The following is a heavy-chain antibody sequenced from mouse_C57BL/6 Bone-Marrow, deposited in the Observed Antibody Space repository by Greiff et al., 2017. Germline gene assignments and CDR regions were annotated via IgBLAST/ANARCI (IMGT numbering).Heavy chain of an antibody. CDR3: ARWSGYGGWYFDV. V-gene: IGHV1-80*01. D-gene: IGHD1-1*01. CDR2: IYPGDGDT. CDR1: GYAFSSYW. Sequence: QVHVKQSGAELVKPGASVKISCKASGYAFSSYWMNWVKQRPGKGLEWIGQIYPGDGDTNYNGKFKGKATLTADKSSSTAYMQLSSLTSEDSAVYFCARWSGYGGWYFDVWGTGTTVTVSS. J-gene: IGHJ1*03.